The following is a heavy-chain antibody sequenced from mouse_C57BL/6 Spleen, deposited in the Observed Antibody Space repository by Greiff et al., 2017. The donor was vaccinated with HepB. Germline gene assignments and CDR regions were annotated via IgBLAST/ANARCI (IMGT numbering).Heavy chain of an antibody. J-gene: IGHJ2*01. CDR3: TREGLRRERFDY. V-gene: IGHV1-5*01. CDR1: GYTFTSYW. Sequence: EVQLQQSGTVLARPGASVKMSCKTSGYTFTSYWMHWVKQRPGQGLEWIGAIYPGNSDTSYNQKFKGKAKLTAVTSASTAYMELSSLTNEDSAVYYGTREGLRRERFDYWGQGTTLTVSS. CDR2: IYPGNSDT. D-gene: IGHD2-2*01.